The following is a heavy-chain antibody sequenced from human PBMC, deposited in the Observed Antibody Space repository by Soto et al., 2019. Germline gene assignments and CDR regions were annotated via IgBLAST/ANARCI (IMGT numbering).Heavy chain of an antibody. CDR2: IYYSGST. D-gene: IGHD1-20*01. Sequence: SETLSLTCAVSGDSISDYKWWGWVRQPPGKGLEWIGEIYYSGSTNYNPSLKSRVTISVDTSKNQFSLKLSSVTAADTAVYYCARAYNWNPRFDYWGQGTLVTVSS. V-gene: IGHV4-4*02. CDR1: GDSISDYKW. CDR3: ARAYNWNPRFDY. J-gene: IGHJ4*02.